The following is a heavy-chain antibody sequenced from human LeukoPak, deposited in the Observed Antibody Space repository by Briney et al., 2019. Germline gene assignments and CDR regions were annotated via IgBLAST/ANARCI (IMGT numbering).Heavy chain of an antibody. D-gene: IGHD6-13*01. CDR2: ISSSSSTI. Sequence: QPGGSLRLSCAASGFTFSSYSMNWVRQAPGKGLEWVSYISSSSSTIYYADSVKGRFTISRDNAKNSLYLQMNSLRDEDTAVYYCARAAPYSSSFKYFQHWGQGTLVTVSS. V-gene: IGHV3-48*02. CDR1: GFTFSSYS. CDR3: ARAAPYSSSFKYFQH. J-gene: IGHJ1*01.